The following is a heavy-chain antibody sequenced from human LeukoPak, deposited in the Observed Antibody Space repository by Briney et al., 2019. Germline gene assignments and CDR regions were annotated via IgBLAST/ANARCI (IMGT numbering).Heavy chain of an antibody. V-gene: IGHV4-34*01. CDR3: ARGAVPAAYSWLDY. Sequence: SETLSLTCAVYGGSFSGYYWSWIRQPPGKGLEWIGEINHSGSTNYNPSLKSRVTISVDTSKNQFSLKLSSVTAADTAVYYCARGAVPAAYSWLDYWGQGTLVTVSS. CDR2: INHSGST. D-gene: IGHD2-2*01. CDR1: GGSFSGYY. J-gene: IGHJ4*02.